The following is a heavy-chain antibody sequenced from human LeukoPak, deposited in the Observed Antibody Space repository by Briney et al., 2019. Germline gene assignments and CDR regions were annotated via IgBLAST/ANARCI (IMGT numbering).Heavy chain of an antibody. V-gene: IGHV4-34*01. CDR3: ARSRKNDCTSTSCYTDY. Sequence: SETLSLTCAVYGGSFSGYYWSWIRQPPGKGLEWIGEINHSGSTNYNPSLKSRGTISVDTSKNQFSLKLSSVTAADMAVYYCARSRKNDCTSTSCYTDYWGQGTLVTVSS. J-gene: IGHJ4*02. CDR1: GGSFSGYY. D-gene: IGHD2-2*02. CDR2: INHSGST.